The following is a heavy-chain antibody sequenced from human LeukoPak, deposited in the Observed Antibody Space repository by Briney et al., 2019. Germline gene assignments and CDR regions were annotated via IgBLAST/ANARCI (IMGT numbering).Heavy chain of an antibody. CDR1: GGTFSSYA. J-gene: IGHJ4*02. V-gene: IGHV1-69*13. CDR3: ARAGFSSSSIAY. CDR2: IIPIFGTA. D-gene: IGHD6-13*01. Sequence: GASVKVSCKASGGTFSSYAIGWVRQAPGQGLEWMGGIIPIFGTANYAQKFQGRVTITADESTSTAYMELSSLRSEDTAVYYCARAGFSSSSIAYWGQGTLVTVSS.